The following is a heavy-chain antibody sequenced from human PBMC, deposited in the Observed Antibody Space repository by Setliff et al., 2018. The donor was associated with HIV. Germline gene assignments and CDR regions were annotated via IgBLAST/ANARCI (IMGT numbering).Heavy chain of an antibody. CDR1: GFTFHDYA. Sequence: GGSLRLSCAASGFTFHDYAMHWVRQVPGKGLEWVSGISWNSDTMAYADSVKGRFSISRDNAKNSLYLQMNSLRAEDTAVYYCAKRSSYSSSWYYSDYWGQGTLVTVSS. D-gene: IGHD6-13*01. J-gene: IGHJ4*02. CDR3: AKRSSYSSSWYYSDY. V-gene: IGHV3-9*01. CDR2: ISWNSDTM.